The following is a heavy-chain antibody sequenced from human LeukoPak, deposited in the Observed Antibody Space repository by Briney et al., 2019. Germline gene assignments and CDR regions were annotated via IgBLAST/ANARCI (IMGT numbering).Heavy chain of an antibody. Sequence: SEILSLTCTVSGGSISSSSYYWGWIRQPPGEGLEWIGSIYYTGSTYYSPSLKSRVTISADTSKNEFSLKLSSVTAADTAVYYCTSEISSASNYWGQGTLVTVSS. CDR3: TSEISSASNY. D-gene: IGHD6-6*01. CDR1: GGSISSSSYY. V-gene: IGHV4-39*01. CDR2: IYYTGST. J-gene: IGHJ4*02.